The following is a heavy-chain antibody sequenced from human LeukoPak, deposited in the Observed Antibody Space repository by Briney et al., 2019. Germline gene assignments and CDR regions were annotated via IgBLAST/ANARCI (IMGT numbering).Heavy chain of an antibody. CDR2: IYTSGST. D-gene: IGHD2-21*01. V-gene: IGHV4-4*09. J-gene: IGHJ5*02. CDR1: GGSISSYY. Sequence: KPSETLSLTCTVSGGSISSYYWSWIRQPPGKGLEWIGYIYTSGSTNYNPSLKSRVTISVDTSKNQFSLKLSSVTAADTAVYYCARHIEGYSVVTWGQGTLVTVSS. CDR3: ARHIEGYSVVT.